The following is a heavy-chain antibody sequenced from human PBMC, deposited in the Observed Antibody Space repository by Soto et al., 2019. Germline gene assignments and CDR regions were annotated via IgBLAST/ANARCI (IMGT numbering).Heavy chain of an antibody. Sequence: QVHLVQSGAEVKKPGDSVKVSCKASGYTFTDYYIHWVRQAPGQGLEWMAWINPISGGTNYAQKFQGRVTMTRDTSITTTYMELRRLTSDDTAVYYCARDSVRYCSRTRCYGQGYFDYWGQGALVTVSS. D-gene: IGHD2-2*01. CDR1: GYTFTDYY. J-gene: IGHJ4*02. V-gene: IGHV1-2*02. CDR3: ARDSVRYCSRTRCYGQGYFDY. CDR2: INPISGGT.